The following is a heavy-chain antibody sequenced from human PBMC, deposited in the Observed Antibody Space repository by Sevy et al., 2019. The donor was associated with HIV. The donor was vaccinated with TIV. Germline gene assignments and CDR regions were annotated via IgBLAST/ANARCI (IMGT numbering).Heavy chain of an antibody. V-gene: IGHV3-9*01. CDR2: ISWNSGRI. CDR3: ASIRGMHDALDI. Sequence: GGSLRLSCAASGFTFDGYAMHWVRQAPGKGLEWVSGISWNSGRIGYADFVKGRFTISRDNAKNSLYMQMNSLRAEDTALYYCASIRGMHDALDIWGQGTLVTVSS. D-gene: IGHD1-20*01. CDR1: GFTFDGYA. J-gene: IGHJ3*02.